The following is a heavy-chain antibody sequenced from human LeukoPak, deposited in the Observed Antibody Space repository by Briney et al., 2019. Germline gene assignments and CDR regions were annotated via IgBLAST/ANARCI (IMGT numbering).Heavy chain of an antibody. V-gene: IGHV3-15*01. CDR1: GFTFSNAW. CDR2: VKSKTDGGTT. J-gene: IGHJ4*02. D-gene: IGHD4-17*01. CDR3: TTAYDYGDYFLDY. Sequence: GGSLRLSCAASGFTFSNAWMSWVRQAPGKGLEWVGRVKSKTDGGTTDYAALVKGRFTISRDDSKNTLYLQMNSLKTEDTAVYYCTTAYDYGDYFLDYWGQGTLVTVSS.